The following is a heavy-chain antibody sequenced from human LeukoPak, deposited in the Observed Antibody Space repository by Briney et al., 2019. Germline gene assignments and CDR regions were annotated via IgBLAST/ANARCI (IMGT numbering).Heavy chain of an antibody. J-gene: IGHJ4*02. CDR1: GFTFSSYS. CDR2: ISSSSSYI. V-gene: IGHV3-21*01. Sequence: PGGSLRLSCAASGFTFSSYSTNWVRQAPGKGLEWVSSISSSSSYIYYADSVKGRFTISRDNAKNSLYLQMNSLRAEDTAVYYCARDQFLDGYNYDEDYWGQGTLVTVSS. CDR3: ARDQFLDGYNYDEDY. D-gene: IGHD5-24*01.